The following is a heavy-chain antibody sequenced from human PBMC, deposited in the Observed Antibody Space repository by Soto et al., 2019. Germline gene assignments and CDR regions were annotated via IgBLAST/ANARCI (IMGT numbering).Heavy chain of an antibody. CDR3: ATAAAGSSGWAFDL. D-gene: IGHD6-19*01. CDR2: ISAYNGNT. Sequence: ASVKVSCKASGYTFTSYGMRWVRQAPGQGLEWMGWISAYNGNTNYAQKLQGRVTMTTDTSTSTAYMELRSLRSDDTAVYYCATAAAGSSGWAFDLWGQGSPITVYS. J-gene: IGHJ4*02. CDR1: GYTFTSYG. V-gene: IGHV1-18*01.